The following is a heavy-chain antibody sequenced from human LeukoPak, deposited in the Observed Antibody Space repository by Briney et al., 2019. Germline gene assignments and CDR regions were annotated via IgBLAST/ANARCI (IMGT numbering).Heavy chain of an antibody. Sequence: GGALRLSCAASGFTFSSYAMSWVRQAPGKGLEWVSAISGIGGSTYYADSVKGRFTISRDNSKNTLYLQMNSLRAEDTAVYYCAKARAGSGSYYYYYGMDVWGQGTTVTVSS. V-gene: IGHV3-23*01. CDR2: ISGIGGST. CDR3: AKARAGSGSYYYYYGMDV. CDR1: GFTFSSYA. D-gene: IGHD3-10*01. J-gene: IGHJ6*02.